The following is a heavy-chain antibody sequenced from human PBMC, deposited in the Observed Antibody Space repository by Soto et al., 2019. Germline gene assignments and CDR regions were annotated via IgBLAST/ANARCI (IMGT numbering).Heavy chain of an antibody. Sequence: PGGSLRLPCAASGFTFNNAWMSWVRQAPGKGLEWVALISYDGSNKYYADSVKGRFTISRDNSKNTLYLQMNSLRAEDTAVYYCAKEGRSNSLSPSFDYWGQGTLVTVSS. CDR2: ISYDGSNK. J-gene: IGHJ4*02. CDR3: AKEGRSNSLSPSFDY. CDR1: GFTFNNAW. V-gene: IGHV3-30*18. D-gene: IGHD3-9*01.